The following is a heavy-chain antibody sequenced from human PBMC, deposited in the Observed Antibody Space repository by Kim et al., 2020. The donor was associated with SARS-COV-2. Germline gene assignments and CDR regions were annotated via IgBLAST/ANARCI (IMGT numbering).Heavy chain of an antibody. D-gene: IGHD4-17*01. Sequence: DSVKGRFPISRDNAKNSLYLQRNSLRAEDTAVYYCARDLFGDYVSRSSDYWGQGTLVTVSS. CDR3: ARDLFGDYVSRSSDY. J-gene: IGHJ4*02. V-gene: IGHV3-21*06.